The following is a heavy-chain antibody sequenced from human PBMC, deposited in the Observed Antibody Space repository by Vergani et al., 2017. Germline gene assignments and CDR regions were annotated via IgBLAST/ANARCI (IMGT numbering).Heavy chain of an antibody. CDR2: ISSSSSYI. D-gene: IGHD3-10*01. V-gene: IGHV3-21*01. CDR3: AIGSMVRGVIPYYYYMDV. Sequence: EVQLVESGGGLVKPGGSLRLSCAASGFTFSSYSMNWVRQAPGKGLEWVSSISSSSSYIYYADSVKGRFTISRDNAKNSLYLQMNSLRAEDTAVYYCAIGSMVRGVIPYYYYMDVWGKGTTVTVSS. J-gene: IGHJ6*03. CDR1: GFTFSSYS.